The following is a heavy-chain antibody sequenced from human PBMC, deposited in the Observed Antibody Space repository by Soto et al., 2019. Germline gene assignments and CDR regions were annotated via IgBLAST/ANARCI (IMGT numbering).Heavy chain of an antibody. D-gene: IGHD2-8*01. CDR1: GGSTHNYY. CDR2: ISHTGRT. Sequence: SETLSLTCTVSGGSTHNYYWSWVRQPPGKGLEWIGYISHTGRTNYNPSLKSRVTISRDTSKNQFSLKLSSVTAADAAVYYCARHVGDGVIGPADSYYDSWDQRSLVT. V-gene: IGHV4-59*08. J-gene: IGHJ4*02. CDR3: ARHVGDGVIGPADSYYDS.